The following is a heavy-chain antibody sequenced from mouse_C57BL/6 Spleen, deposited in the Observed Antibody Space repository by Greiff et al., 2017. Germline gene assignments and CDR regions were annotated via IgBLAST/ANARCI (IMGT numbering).Heavy chain of an antibody. D-gene: IGHD2-4*01. CDR1: GYTFTSSW. J-gene: IGHJ2*01. CDR3: ASPYDYDVDYCDY. CDR2: INPSSGYT. Sequence: QVQLKESGAELAKPGASVKLSCKASGYTFTSSWMHWVKQRPGQGLEWIGYINPSSGYTKYNQKFKDKATLTADKSSSTAYMQLSSLTYEDSAVYYCASPYDYDVDYCDYWGQGTTLTVSS. V-gene: IGHV1-7*01.